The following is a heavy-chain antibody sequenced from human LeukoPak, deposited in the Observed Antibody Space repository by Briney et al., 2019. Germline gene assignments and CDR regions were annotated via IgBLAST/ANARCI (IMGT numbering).Heavy chain of an antibody. CDR3: ATGAFDI. Sequence: GASVKVSCKASNNTLSNNGITWVRQAPGQGLEWMGGFDPEDGETIYAQKFQGRVTMTEDTSTDTAYMELSSLRSEDTAVYYCATGAFDIWGQGTMVTVSS. CDR2: FDPEDGET. CDR1: NNTLSNNG. V-gene: IGHV1-24*01. J-gene: IGHJ3*02.